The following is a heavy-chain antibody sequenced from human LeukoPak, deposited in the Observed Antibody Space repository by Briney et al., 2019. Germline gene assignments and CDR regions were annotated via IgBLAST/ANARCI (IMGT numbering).Heavy chain of an antibody. J-gene: IGHJ6*03. V-gene: IGHV3-30*02. CDR1: GFTFSSYG. D-gene: IGHD3-10*01. CDR2: IRFDGSNK. CDR3: AKDGSRSREVFPYYYGSGRLQYMDV. Sequence: GGSLRLSCAASGFTFSSYGMHWVRQAPGKGLEWVAFIRFDGSNKYYADSVKGRFTISRDNSKNTLYLQMNSLRDEDTAMFYCAKDGSRSREVFPYYYGSGRLQYMDVWGKGTTVIISS.